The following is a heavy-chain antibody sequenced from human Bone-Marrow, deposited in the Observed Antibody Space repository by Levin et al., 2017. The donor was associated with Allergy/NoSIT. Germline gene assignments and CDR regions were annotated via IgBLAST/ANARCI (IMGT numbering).Heavy chain of an antibody. Sequence: GESLKISCKASGYTFTSYYMHWVRQAPGQGLEWMGIINPSGGSTSYAQKFQGRVTMTRDTSTSTVYMELSSLRSEDTAVYYCASSTIGTVTTEYYYYGMDVWGQGTTVTVSS. D-gene: IGHD4-11*01. V-gene: IGHV1-46*01. CDR2: INPSGGST. CDR3: ASSTIGTVTTEYYYYGMDV. CDR1: GYTFTSYY. J-gene: IGHJ6*02.